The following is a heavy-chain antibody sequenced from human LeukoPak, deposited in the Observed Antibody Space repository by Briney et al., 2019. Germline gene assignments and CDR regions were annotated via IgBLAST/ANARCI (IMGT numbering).Heavy chain of an antibody. V-gene: IGHV4-59*01. CDR2: IYYSGST. CDR3: ASSDSGYDFWFDY. CDR1: GGSISSYY. Sequence: PSETLCLTCTVSGGSISSYYWSWIRQPPGKGLEWIGYIYYSGSTNYNPSLKSRVTISVDTSKNQFSLKLSSVTAADTAVYYCASSDSGYDFWFDYWGQGTLVTVSS. D-gene: IGHD5-12*01. J-gene: IGHJ4*02.